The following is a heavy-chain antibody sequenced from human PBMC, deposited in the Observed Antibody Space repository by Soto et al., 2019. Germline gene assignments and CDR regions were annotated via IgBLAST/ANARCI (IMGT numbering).Heavy chain of an antibody. CDR3: AKDPQQLIVYFDY. J-gene: IGHJ4*02. Sequence: GASVKVSCKAXGYTFTSYGISWVRQAPGQGLEWMGWISAYNGNTNYAQKLQGRVTMTTDTSKNTLYLQMNSLRAEDTAVYYCAKDPQQLIVYFDYWGQGTQVTVSS. CDR1: GYTFTSYG. CDR2: ISAYNGNT. D-gene: IGHD6-13*01. V-gene: IGHV1-18*01.